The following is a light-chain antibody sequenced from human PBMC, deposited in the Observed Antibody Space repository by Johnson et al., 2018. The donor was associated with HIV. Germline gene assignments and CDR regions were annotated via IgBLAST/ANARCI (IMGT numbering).Light chain of an antibody. CDR1: SSNIGSNY. CDR3: GTWDSSLSSYV. V-gene: IGLV1-51*01. J-gene: IGLJ1*01. Sequence: QSVLTQPPSVSAAPGQKVTISCSGSSSNIGSNYVSWYQQLPGTAPKLLIYDNNKRPSGIPDRFSGSKSGTSATLAINALHPGDEAVYYCGTWDSSLSSYVFGTGTKVTVL. CDR2: DNN.